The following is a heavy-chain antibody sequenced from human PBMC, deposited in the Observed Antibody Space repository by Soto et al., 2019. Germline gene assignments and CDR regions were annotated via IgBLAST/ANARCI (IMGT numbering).Heavy chain of an antibody. CDR3: ARTRYGGGFDY. J-gene: IGHJ4*02. D-gene: IGHD2-15*01. Sequence: SETLSLTCTVSGGSISSYYWSWIRQPPGKGLEWIGYIYYSGSTNYNPSLKSRVTISVDTSKNQFSLKLSSVTAADTAVYYCARTRYGGGFDYWGQGTLVTAPQ. CDR2: IYYSGST. V-gene: IGHV4-59*08. CDR1: GGSISSYY.